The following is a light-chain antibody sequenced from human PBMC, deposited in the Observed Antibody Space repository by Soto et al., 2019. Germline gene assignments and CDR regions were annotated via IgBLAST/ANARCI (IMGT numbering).Light chain of an antibody. V-gene: IGKV3-11*01. J-gene: IGKJ4*01. CDR3: QQRSNWPLT. CDR1: QSVSSY. Sequence: EIVLTQFPAALSLSPGDGATLSCRASQSVSSYLAWYQQKRGQAPRLLIYDSSNRATGIPARFSGSGSGTDFSLIISSLEPEDFAVYYCQQRSNWPLTFGGGTKE. CDR2: DSS.